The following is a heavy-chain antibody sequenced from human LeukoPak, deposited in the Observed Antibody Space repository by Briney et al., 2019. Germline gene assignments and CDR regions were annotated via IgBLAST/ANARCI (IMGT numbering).Heavy chain of an antibody. CDR2: IKGGGGDP. Sequence: QPGGSLRLSCAASGFTFSTYAMGWVRQAPGKGLEWVSSIKGGGGDPFYADSVNGRFTISRDNSKNTLYLQMNSLRAEDTAVYYCAKVFALPLASGSSPLYFQHWGQGTLVTVSS. CDR3: AKVFALPLASGSSPLYFQH. V-gene: IGHV3-23*01. J-gene: IGHJ1*01. CDR1: GFTFSTYA. D-gene: IGHD6-13*01.